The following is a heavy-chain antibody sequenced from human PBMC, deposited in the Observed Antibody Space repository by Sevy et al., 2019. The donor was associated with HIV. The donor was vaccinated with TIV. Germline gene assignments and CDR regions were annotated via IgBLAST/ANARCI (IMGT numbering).Heavy chain of an antibody. Sequence: GGSLRLSCAASGFTFSSYAMSWVRQAPGKGLEWVSAISGSGGNTYYADSVKGRFTISRDNSKNTLYLQMNSLRAEDMAAYYCASGHDPFDYWGQGTLVTVSS. V-gene: IGHV3-23*01. CDR1: GFTFSSYA. CDR3: ASGHDPFDY. CDR2: ISGSGGNT. J-gene: IGHJ4*02.